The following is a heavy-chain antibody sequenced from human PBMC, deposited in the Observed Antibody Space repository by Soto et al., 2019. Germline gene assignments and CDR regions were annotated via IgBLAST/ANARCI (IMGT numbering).Heavy chain of an antibody. CDR1: GFSFDDYA. CDR3: ARDIDHEGVVKY. Sequence: GGSLRLSCAASGFSFDDYAMHWVRQAPGKGLQWVSHISWNGGTIAYADSVKGRFTISRDNAKNSLYLQMDSLRTEDTALYYCARDIDHEGVVKYWGQGTLVTVSS. CDR2: ISWNGGTI. D-gene: IGHD3-22*01. J-gene: IGHJ4*02. V-gene: IGHV3-9*01.